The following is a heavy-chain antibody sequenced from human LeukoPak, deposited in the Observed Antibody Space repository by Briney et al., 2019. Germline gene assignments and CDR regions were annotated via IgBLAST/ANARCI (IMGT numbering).Heavy chain of an antibody. CDR1: GGSISSYY. D-gene: IGHD3-22*01. Sequence: PSETLSLTCTVSGGSISSYYWSWIRQPPGKGLEWIGYIYYGGSTNYNPSLKSRVTISVHTSKNQFSLKLSSVTAADTAVYYCARDYYDSSGYSLGIDYWGQGTLVTVSS. CDR2: IYYGGST. J-gene: IGHJ4*02. CDR3: ARDYYDSSGYSLGIDY. V-gene: IGHV4-59*01.